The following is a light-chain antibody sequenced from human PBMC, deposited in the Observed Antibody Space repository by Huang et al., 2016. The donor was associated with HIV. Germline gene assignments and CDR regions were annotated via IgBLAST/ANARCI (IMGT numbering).Light chain of an antibody. V-gene: IGKV3D-15*01. CDR2: DTS. CDR1: QNVRNH. CDR3: QLYDKWPPGLT. Sequence: EVMMTQSPATLSVSPGGRATLTCRASQNVRNHLAWYQQKTGQAPRLLMYDTSTRASGIPPRFSGSGSGTEFTLTISGLQSEDFAIYYCQLYDKWPPGLTFGGGTKVEI. J-gene: IGKJ4*01.